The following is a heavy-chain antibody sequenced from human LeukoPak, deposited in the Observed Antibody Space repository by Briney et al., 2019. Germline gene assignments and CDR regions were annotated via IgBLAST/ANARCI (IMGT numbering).Heavy chain of an antibody. CDR2: ISASGST. Sequence: SETLSLTCTVSGGSISSYYWSWIRQPAGKGLEWIGRISASGSTNYNPSLKSRVIMSLDTSKNQFSLNLDSVTAADTAMYYCARVGDYGDYQYFQHWGQGTLVTASS. J-gene: IGHJ1*01. D-gene: IGHD4-17*01. CDR3: ARVGDYGDYQYFQH. V-gene: IGHV4-4*07. CDR1: GGSISSYY.